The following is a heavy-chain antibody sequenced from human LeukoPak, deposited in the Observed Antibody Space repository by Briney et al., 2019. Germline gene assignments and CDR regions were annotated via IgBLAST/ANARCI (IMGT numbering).Heavy chain of an antibody. CDR1: GYTFTSYD. J-gene: IGHJ4*02. CDR2: MNPNSGNT. Sequence: ASVKVSCKASGYTFTSYDINWVRQATGQGLEWMGWMNPNSGNTGYAQKFQGRVTITRNTSISTAYMELSSLRSDDTAVYYCARDSGYSYGLYDYWGQGTLVTVSS. CDR3: ARDSGYSYGLYDY. D-gene: IGHD5-18*01. V-gene: IGHV1-8*03.